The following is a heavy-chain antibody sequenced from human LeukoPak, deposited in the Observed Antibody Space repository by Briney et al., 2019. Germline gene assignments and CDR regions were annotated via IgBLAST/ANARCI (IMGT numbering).Heavy chain of an antibody. Sequence: PGGCLRLSRAASGITFITSAMSWVRQAPGKGLEWGSAISGSGGSTYYADSVKGRFTISRDNSKNTLHLQMNSLRVEDTAVYYCAKLLRGTVVPYYDYWGQGTLVTVSS. V-gene: IGHV3-23*01. D-gene: IGHD3-10*01. CDR3: AKLLRGTVVPYYDY. J-gene: IGHJ4*02. CDR2: ISGSGGST. CDR1: GITFITSA.